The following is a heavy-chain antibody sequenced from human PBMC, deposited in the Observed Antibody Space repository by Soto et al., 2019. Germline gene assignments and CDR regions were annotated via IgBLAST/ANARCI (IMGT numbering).Heavy chain of an antibody. Sequence: SGKVSCKASGFTFTSSSVQWVRQARGQRLEWIGWITVGTGNTNYAQKVQERVTITRDMSTSTAYMELSNLRSEDTAVYYRAAGDSSGYYGGWGQGTQVTVSS. CDR2: ITVGTGNT. V-gene: IGHV1-58*01. D-gene: IGHD3-22*01. CDR1: GFTFTSSS. CDR3: AAGDSSGYYGG. J-gene: IGHJ4*02.